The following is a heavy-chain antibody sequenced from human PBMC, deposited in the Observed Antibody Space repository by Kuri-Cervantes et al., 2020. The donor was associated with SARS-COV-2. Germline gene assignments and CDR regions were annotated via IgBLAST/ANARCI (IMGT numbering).Heavy chain of an antibody. V-gene: IGHV4-59*12. D-gene: IGHD6-13*01. Sequence: ESLKISCTVSGGSISSYYWSWIRQPPGKGLEWIGYIYYSGSTNYNPSLKSRVTISVDTSKNQFSLKLSSVTAADTAVYYCARGSSPTALIDYWGQGTLVTVS. CDR3: ARGSSPTALIDY. CDR2: IYYSGST. J-gene: IGHJ4*02. CDR1: GGSISSYY.